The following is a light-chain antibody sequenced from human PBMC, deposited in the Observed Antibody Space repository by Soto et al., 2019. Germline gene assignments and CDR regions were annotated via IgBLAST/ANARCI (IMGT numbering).Light chain of an antibody. CDR1: QSVSTY. Sequence: ETVLTQSPATLSLSPGERATLSCRASQSVSTYLAWYQQKPGQAPRLLIYDASNRATGIPARFSGSGSGTDFTLTISSLELEDFAVYYCQQRRNWPLTFGGGTKVEIK. CDR3: QQRRNWPLT. J-gene: IGKJ4*01. CDR2: DAS. V-gene: IGKV3-11*01.